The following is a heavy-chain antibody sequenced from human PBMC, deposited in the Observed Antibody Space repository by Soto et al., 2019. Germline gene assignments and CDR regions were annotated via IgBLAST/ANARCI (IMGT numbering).Heavy chain of an antibody. J-gene: IGHJ6*02. Sequence: GLSMTVSWGTYGYGYTGHSRGWGRQAPGQGLEWMGWINPDSGGTNYAQKFQGWVTMTRDTSSSTVSMEVRRLKSGDTAVYYCANSEYRRYKNIAVWGQGTTVTVS. D-gene: IGHD5-18*01. CDR1: GYGYTGHS. CDR2: INPDSGGT. CDR3: ANSEYRRYKNIAV. V-gene: IGHV1-2*04.